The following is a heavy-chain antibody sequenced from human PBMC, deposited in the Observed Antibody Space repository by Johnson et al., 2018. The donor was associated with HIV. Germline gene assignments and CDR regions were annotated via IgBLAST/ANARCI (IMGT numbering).Heavy chain of an antibody. CDR2: MNIDGSST. Sequence: VQLVESGGGLVQPGGSLTLSCAASGFTFSHYWMRWVRQAPGKGLVWVSRMNIDGSSTTYADSVKGRFTISRDNSKNTVYLHMNSLRAEDTAVYYCARGRGEGLVIPGPDGYDIRGQGKMVTVSS. CDR1: GFTFSHYW. D-gene: IGHD6-19*01. V-gene: IGHV3-74*03. J-gene: IGHJ3*02. CDR3: ARGRGEGLVIPGPDGYDI.